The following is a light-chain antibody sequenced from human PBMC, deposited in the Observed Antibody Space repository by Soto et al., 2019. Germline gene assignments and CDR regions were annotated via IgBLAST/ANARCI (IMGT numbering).Light chain of an antibody. CDR1: QDINSF. CDR3: QQTNHFPFT. Sequence: IQMTQSPSSVSASVGDGVTITCRASQDINSFLAWYQQKPVKAPNLLIYAASTLHIGVPSRFRGSGSGTAFTLTISSLQPEDFATYFCQQTNHFPFTFGPATKVD. J-gene: IGKJ3*01. CDR2: AAS. V-gene: IGKV1-12*01.